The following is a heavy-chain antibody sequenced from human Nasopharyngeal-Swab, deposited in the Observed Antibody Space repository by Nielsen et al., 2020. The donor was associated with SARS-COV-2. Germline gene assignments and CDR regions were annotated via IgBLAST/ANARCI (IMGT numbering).Heavy chain of an antibody. D-gene: IGHD3-16*02. CDR2: IYYSGNT. CDR1: GGSVNSGGYY. CDR3: ARGNMISFGGVIALDY. J-gene: IGHJ4*02. Sequence: SETLSLTCSVSGGSVNSGGYYWSWIRQHPEKGLEWIGYIYYSGNTFYNPSLKSRLTISSDTSKNQFSLNLISVTAADTALYFCARGNMISFGGVIALDYWGQGTLVTVS. V-gene: IGHV4-31*03.